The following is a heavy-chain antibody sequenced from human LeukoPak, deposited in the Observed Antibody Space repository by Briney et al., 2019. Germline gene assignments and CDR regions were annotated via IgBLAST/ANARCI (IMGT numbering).Heavy chain of an antibody. CDR1: GYSFTTYW. CDR3: ARRGYCSSTSCYKDHWFDP. CDR2: IYPGDSDT. D-gene: IGHD2-2*02. Sequence: GESLKISCKGSGYSFTTYWIGWVRQMPGKGLECLGVIYPGDSDTRYSPSFQGQVTISAGKSISTAYLQWSSLKASDTAMYYCARRGYCSSTSCYKDHWFDPWGQGTLVTVSS. J-gene: IGHJ5*02. V-gene: IGHV5-51*01.